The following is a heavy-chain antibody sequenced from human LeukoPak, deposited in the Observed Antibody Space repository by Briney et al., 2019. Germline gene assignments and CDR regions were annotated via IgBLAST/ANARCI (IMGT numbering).Heavy chain of an antibody. D-gene: IGHD3-22*01. CDR2: INHSGST. CDR1: GGSISSYY. CDR3: ARHRPLRYYYDSSANDY. Sequence: PSETLSLTCTVSGGSISSYYWSWIRQPPGKGLEWIGEINHSGSTNYNPSLKSRVTISVDTSKNQFSLKLSSVTAADTAVYYCARHRPLRYYYDSSANDYWGQGTLVTVSS. J-gene: IGHJ4*02. V-gene: IGHV4-34*01.